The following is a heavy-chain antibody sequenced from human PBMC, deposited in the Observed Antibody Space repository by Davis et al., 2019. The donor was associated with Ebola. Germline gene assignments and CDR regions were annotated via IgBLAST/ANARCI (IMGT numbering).Heavy chain of an antibody. V-gene: IGHV3-21*04. CDR3: ARVILWFGEPSGMDV. D-gene: IGHD3-10*01. CDR1: GFTFSSYS. Sequence: GESLKISCAASGFTFSSYSMNWVRQAPGKGLEWVSSISSSSSYIYYADPVKGRFTISRDNSKNTLYLQMNSLRAEDTAVYYCARVILWFGEPSGMDVWGKGTTVTVSS. J-gene: IGHJ6*04. CDR2: ISSSSSYI.